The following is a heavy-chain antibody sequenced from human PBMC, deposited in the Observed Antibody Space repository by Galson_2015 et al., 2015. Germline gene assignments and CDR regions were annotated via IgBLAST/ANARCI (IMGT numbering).Heavy chain of an antibody. CDR1: GGSISSSSYY. V-gene: IGHV4-39*01. J-gene: IGHJ4*02. CDR2: IYYSGST. CDR3: SGTHNAARPYLSVSEN. D-gene: IGHD6-6*01. Sequence: ETLSLTCTVSGGSISSSSYYWGWIRQPPGKGLEWIGSIYYSGSTYYNPSLKSRVTISVDTSKNQFSLKLSSVTAADTAVYYCSGTHNAARPYLSVSENWGQGTLVTVSS.